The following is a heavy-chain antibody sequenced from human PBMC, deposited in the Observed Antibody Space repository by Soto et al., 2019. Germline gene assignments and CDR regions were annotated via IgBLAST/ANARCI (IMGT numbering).Heavy chain of an antibody. Sequence: KLSCAGSGHRVGDRVMHGIRQNPEKGLEWVSSISWDSRDIAYAGSVRGRFTISRDNANNSLHLQMNNLRVEDTALYYCAKDTRLTTGLYFYYGIDVWGQGTTVTVSS. D-gene: IGHD4-17*01. V-gene: IGHV3-9*01. CDR2: ISWDSRDI. J-gene: IGHJ6*02. CDR1: GHRVGDRV. CDR3: AKDTRLTTGLYFYYGIDV.